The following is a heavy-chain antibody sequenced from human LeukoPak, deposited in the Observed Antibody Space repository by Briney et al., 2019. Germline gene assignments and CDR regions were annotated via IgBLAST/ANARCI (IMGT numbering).Heavy chain of an antibody. V-gene: IGHV4-59*01. Sequence: SETLSLTCTVSGGSISSYYWSWVRLPPGKGLEWIGDIYYSGSTNYSPSLKSRVTISVDTSKNQFSLKLSSVTAADTAVYFCVRAPSSPYSSSAWFDPWGQGTLATVSS. CDR1: GGSISSYY. CDR3: VRAPSSPYSSSAWFDP. D-gene: IGHD6-6*01. CDR2: IYYSGST. J-gene: IGHJ5*02.